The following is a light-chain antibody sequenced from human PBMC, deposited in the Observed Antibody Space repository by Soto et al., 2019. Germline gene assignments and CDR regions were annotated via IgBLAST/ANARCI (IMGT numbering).Light chain of an antibody. CDR2: AAS. CDR1: QNIDSE. V-gene: IGKV3-15*01. CDR3: LQYYSWPVT. Sequence: EKVMTQPPATLSVSPGESATLSCRASQNIDSELAWYQQKPGQHPRLLIYAASTRATDIPNRFRGSGSGTELTLTISSLQSEDFEVYYGLQYYSWPVTFGGGTKVEI. J-gene: IGKJ4*01.